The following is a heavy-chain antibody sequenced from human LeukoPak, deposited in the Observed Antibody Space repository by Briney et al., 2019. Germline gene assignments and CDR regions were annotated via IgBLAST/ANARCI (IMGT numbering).Heavy chain of an antibody. J-gene: IGHJ4*02. V-gene: IGHV4-39*01. CDR1: GGSLISSPHY. Sequence: SETLSLTCSVSGGSLISSPHYWSWIRQPPGKGLEYIGNIYYSGATYYNPSLKSRVTISVDTSNNQFSLELRSVTAADTAVYYCARRGHSSSSGGFDYWGQGTLVTVSS. D-gene: IGHD6-6*01. CDR2: IYYSGAT. CDR3: ARRGHSSSSGGFDY.